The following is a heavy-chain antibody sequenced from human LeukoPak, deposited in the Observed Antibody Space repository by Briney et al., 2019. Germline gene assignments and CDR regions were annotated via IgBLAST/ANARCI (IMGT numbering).Heavy chain of an antibody. CDR3: ARSEINDYMNF. Sequence: PSETLSLTCIVSGYSIRNGFRWSWIRLSPGKGLKWIGDINYTRRPSYNPSLKSRVTISVDTSKNLFSLNLATVTAADTAIYFCARSEINDYMNFWGQGLQVIVSS. V-gene: IGHV4-38-2*02. D-gene: IGHD3/OR15-3a*01. J-gene: IGHJ4*02. CDR2: INYTRRP. CDR1: GYSIRNGFR.